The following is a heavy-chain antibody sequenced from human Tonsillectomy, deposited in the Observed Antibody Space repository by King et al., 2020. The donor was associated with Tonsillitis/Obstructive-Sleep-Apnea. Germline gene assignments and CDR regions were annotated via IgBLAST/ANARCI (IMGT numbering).Heavy chain of an antibody. D-gene: IGHD3-10*01. CDR2: IYTSGST. J-gene: IGHJ4*02. Sequence: VQLQESGPGLVKPSETLSLTCTVSGGSISSYYWSWIRQPAGKGLEWIGRIYTSGSTNYNPSLKSRVTMSVDTSKNQFSLKLSSVTAADTAVYYCAGARVRGVTYYFDYWGQGTLVTVSS. CDR1: GGSISSYY. V-gene: IGHV4-4*07. CDR3: AGARVRGVTYYFDY.